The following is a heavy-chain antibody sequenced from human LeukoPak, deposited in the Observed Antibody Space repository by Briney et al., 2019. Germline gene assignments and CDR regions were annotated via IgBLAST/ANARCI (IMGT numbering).Heavy chain of an antibody. CDR3: ATGEYHFDF. V-gene: IGHV3-23*01. J-gene: IGHJ4*02. CDR1: GFTFPNYD. Sequence: GGSLRLFCAASGFTFPNYDMSWVRQAPGKGLEWVSTISDSGHDTSYADSVKGRFTISRDNSKNTLYLQMSSLRAEDTALYYCATGEYHFDFWGQGTLVTVSS. CDR2: ISDSGHDT. D-gene: IGHD3-16*01.